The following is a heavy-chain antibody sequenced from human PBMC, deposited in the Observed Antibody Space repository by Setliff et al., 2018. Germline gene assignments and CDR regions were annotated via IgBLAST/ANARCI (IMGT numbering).Heavy chain of an antibody. J-gene: IGHJ6*03. V-gene: IGHV4-61*05. CDR1: GDSLTRSSSW. D-gene: IGHD3-3*01. CDR3: ARMSRYSEFWSGYAEDYYSSYIDV. CDR2: IYSSGTT. Sequence: PSETLSLTYSVFGDSLTRSSSWWGWIRQPAGKGLEWIGNIYSSGTTKYNPSLKSRVTISVDTSKRQFSLNLLSVTAADTAVYYCARMSRYSEFWSGYAEDYYSSYIDVWGTGATVTVSS.